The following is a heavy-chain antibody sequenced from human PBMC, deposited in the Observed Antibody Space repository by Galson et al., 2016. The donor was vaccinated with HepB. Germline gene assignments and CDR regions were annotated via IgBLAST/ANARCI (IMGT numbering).Heavy chain of an antibody. D-gene: IGHD3-22*01. CDR2: ISSSGSTI. V-gene: IGHV3-11*01. J-gene: IGHJ2*01. CDR1: GFIFSDYD. Sequence: SLRLSCAASGFIFSDYDMSWIRQAPGTGLEWVSYISSSGSTIYYAASVEGRFTISRDNAKNSLYLQMNRLRADDTAVYYCARSVGSTDYYDTSGYFVSWYFDLWGRGTLVTVSS. CDR3: ARSVGSTDYYDTSGYFVSWYFDL.